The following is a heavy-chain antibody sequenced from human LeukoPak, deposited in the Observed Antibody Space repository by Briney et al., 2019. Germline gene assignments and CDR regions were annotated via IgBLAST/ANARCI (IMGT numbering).Heavy chain of an antibody. CDR2: IYYSGST. V-gene: IGHV4-59*01. Sequence: PSETLSLTCTVSGGSISSYYWSWIRQPPGKGLEWIGYIYYSGSTNYNPSLKSRVTISVDTSKNQFSLKLSSVTAADTAVYYCARGYGDYFFGFSYGKKALYYFDYWGQGTLVTVSS. J-gene: IGHJ4*02. D-gene: IGHD4-17*01. CDR3: ARGYGDYFFGFSYGKKALYYFDY. CDR1: GGSISSYY.